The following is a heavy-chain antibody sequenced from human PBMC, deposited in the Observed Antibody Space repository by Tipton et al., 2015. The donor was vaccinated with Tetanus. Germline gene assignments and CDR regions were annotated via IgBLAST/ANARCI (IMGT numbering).Heavy chain of an antibody. V-gene: IGHV3-30-3*02. Sequence: SLRLSCAASGFTFSNYAIHWVRQAPGRGLEWVAAISRDGSYIYYADSVKGRFTFSRDNSKNTLYLQMNSLRADDTAVYFCAKSEARLGTSSSLDWGQGTLVTVSS. CDR3: AKSEARLGTSSSLD. D-gene: IGHD6-6*01. CDR1: GFTFSNYA. CDR2: ISRDGSYI. J-gene: IGHJ4*02.